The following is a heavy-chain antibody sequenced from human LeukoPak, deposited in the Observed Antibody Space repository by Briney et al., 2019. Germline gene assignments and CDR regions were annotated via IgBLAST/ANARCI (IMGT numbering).Heavy chain of an antibody. CDR3: AKMGRWYYFDY. V-gene: IGHV3-23*05. J-gene: IGHJ4*02. CDR1: GFTFSAYA. Sequence: GGSLRLSCEASGFTFSAYAMTWVRQAPGKGLEWVSSIGSDNKPHYSESVKGRFAISRDNSKSTLYLQMNSLRAEDTAVYYCAKMGRWYYFDYWGQGTLVTVSS. CDR2: IGSDNKP. D-gene: IGHD5-24*01.